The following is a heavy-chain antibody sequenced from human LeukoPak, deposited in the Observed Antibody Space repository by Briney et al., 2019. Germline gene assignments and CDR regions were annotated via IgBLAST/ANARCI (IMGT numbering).Heavy chain of an antibody. CDR1: GFTFDDYA. D-gene: IGHD2-2*01. CDR2: ISWNSGSI. Sequence: GRSLRLSCAASGFTFDDYAMHWVQQAPGKGLEWVSGISWNSGSIGYADSVKGRFTISRDNAKNSLYLQMNSLRAEDMALYYCAKAEYCSSTSCYLAFDYWVQGTLVTVSS. J-gene: IGHJ4*02. V-gene: IGHV3-9*03. CDR3: AKAEYCSSTSCYLAFDY.